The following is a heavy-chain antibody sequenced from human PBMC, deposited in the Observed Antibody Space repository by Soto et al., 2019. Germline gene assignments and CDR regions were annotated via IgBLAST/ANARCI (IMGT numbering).Heavy chain of an antibody. CDR1: GFTFSSYA. CDR3: ARPYYYDSSGYYGHDYNWFDP. V-gene: IGHV4-39*01. CDR2: IYYSGST. Sequence: GSLRLSCAASGFTFSSYAMSWIRQPPGKGLEWIGSIYYSGSTYYNPSLKSRVTISVDTSKNQFSLKLSSVTAADTAVYYCARPYYYDSSGYYGHDYNWFDPWGQGTLVTVSS. D-gene: IGHD3-22*01. J-gene: IGHJ5*02.